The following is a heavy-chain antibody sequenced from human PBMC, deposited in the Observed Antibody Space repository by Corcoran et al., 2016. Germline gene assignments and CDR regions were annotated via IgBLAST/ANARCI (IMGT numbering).Heavy chain of an antibody. CDR1: GGTFSSYA. Sequence: QVQLVQSGAEVKKPGSSVKVSCKASGGTFSSYALSWVRQAPGQGLEWMGGTNPIFGTANYAQKFQGRVTITADESTSTAYMELSSLRSEDTAVYYCAGDVTVWSGSYYSFDYWGQGTLVTVSS. V-gene: IGHV1-69*01. J-gene: IGHJ4*02. CDR3: AGDVTVWSGSYYSFDY. D-gene: IGHD1-26*01. CDR2: TNPIFGTA.